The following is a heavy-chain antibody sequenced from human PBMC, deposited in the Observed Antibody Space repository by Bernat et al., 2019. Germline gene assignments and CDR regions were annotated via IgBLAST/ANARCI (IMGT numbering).Heavy chain of an antibody. CDR1: GYTFTSYG. Sequence: QVQLGQSGAEGKKPGASVKVSCKASGYTFTSYGISWVRQAPGQGLEWMGWISAYNGNTNYAQKLQGRVTMTTDTSTSTDYMELRSLRSDDTAVYYCAGVSWSGSYSAIALPDNDYWGQGTLVTVSS. CDR2: ISAYNGNT. J-gene: IGHJ4*02. CDR3: AGVSWSGSYSAIALPDNDY. V-gene: IGHV1-18*01. D-gene: IGHD1-26*01.